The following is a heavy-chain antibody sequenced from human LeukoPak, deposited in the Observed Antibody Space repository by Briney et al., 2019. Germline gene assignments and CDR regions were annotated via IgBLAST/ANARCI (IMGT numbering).Heavy chain of an antibody. CDR2: IGATGDIT. V-gene: IGHV3-23*01. Sequence: PGGSLRLSCAAPGFTFSSSSMTWVRQAPGKGLEWLLLIGATGDITYYADSVKGRFTISRDNSKNTVYLQMDGLRAGDTAVYYCARTWFGDLEIRFDPWGQGTLVTVSS. J-gene: IGHJ5*02. CDR1: GFTFSSSS. D-gene: IGHD3-10*01. CDR3: ARTWFGDLEIRFDP.